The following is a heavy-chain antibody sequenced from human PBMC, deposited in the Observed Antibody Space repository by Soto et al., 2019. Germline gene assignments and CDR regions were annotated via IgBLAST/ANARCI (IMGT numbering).Heavy chain of an antibody. D-gene: IGHD6-19*01. CDR3: ARHVYSSGWYEVDY. CDR1: GYIFTSYW. Sequence: GESLKISCNGSGYIFTSYWIGWVRQMPGKGLEWMGIIYPGDSDTRYSPSFQGQVTISADKSISTAYLQWSSLKASDTAMYYCARHVYSSGWYEVDYWGQGTLVTVSS. CDR2: IYPGDSDT. J-gene: IGHJ4*02. V-gene: IGHV5-51*01.